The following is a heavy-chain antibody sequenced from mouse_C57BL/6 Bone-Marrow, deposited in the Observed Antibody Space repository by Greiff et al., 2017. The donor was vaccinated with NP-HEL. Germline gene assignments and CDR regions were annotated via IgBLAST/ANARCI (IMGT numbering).Heavy chain of an antibody. D-gene: IGHD1-1*01. Sequence: QVQLQQSGAELARPGASVKLSCKASGYTFTSYGISWVKQRPGQGLEWIGEIYPRSGNTYYNEQFKGKATLTADKSSSTAYMELTSLTSDDSAVDVYARPAYYYGSIYHWYFDVWGTGTTVTVSS. CDR2: IYPRSGNT. CDR1: GYTFTSYG. J-gene: IGHJ1*03. CDR3: ARPAYYYGSIYHWYFDV. V-gene: IGHV1-81*01.